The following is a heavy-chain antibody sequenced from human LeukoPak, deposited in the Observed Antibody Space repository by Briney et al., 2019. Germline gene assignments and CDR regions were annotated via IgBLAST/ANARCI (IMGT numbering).Heavy chain of an antibody. Sequence: PSETLSLTCTVSGASLISGNYFWGWVRQPPGKRLEWIGSWHHSGITDYNPSLKSRVTIVADTSKNQFSLKLASVAAADSAVYFCARQYEFWGQGTLVTVSS. CDR3: ARQYEF. D-gene: IGHD3-10*01. CDR2: WHHSGIT. CDR1: GASLISGNYF. J-gene: IGHJ4*02. V-gene: IGHV4-39*01.